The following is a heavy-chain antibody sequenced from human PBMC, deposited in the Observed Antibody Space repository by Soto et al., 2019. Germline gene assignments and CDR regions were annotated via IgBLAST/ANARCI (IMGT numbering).Heavy chain of an antibody. V-gene: IGHV3-30-3*01. CDR3: ARDRDSGGFYLDY. Sequence: GGSLRLSCAASGFTFRHYVMHWVRQAPGKGLEWVAVILHDGSNKYYGDSVKGRFTISRDNSNNTLFLEMNTMGADDTAVYFCARDRDSGGFYLDYWGQGTLVTVSS. J-gene: IGHJ4*02. CDR2: ILHDGSNK. D-gene: IGHD3-22*01. CDR1: GFTFRHYV.